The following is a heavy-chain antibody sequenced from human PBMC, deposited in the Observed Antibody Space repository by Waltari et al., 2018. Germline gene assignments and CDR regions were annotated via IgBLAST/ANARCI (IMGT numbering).Heavy chain of an antibody. Sequence: QVQLVESGGGVVQPGRSLRLSCAASGFTFSNYAMQWVRQAPGNGLDWGASGSSDGSITYYAESVKGRFTISRDNSKNTVYLQMSSLRAEDTGIYYCAREIGYSGALDYWGLGDLVTVSS. V-gene: IGHV3-30*15. CDR3: AREIGYSGALDY. J-gene: IGHJ4*02. CDR2: GSSDGSIT. D-gene: IGHD2-15*01. CDR1: GFTFSNYA.